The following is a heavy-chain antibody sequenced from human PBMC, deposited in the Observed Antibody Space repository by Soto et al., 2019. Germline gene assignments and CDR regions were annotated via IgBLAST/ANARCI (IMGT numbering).Heavy chain of an antibody. CDR2: INSDGSTT. CDR1: GFTFSSYW. CDR3: ARSAYGDYFYYYYMDV. D-gene: IGHD4-17*01. J-gene: IGHJ6*03. Sequence: VQLVESGGGLVQPGGSQRLSCAASGFTFSSYWMHWVRQAPGKGLVWVSRINSDGSTTNYADSVNGRFTISRDIAKNTLYLQMNSLRAEDTAVYYCARSAYGDYFYYYYMDVWGKGTTVTVSS. V-gene: IGHV3-74*01.